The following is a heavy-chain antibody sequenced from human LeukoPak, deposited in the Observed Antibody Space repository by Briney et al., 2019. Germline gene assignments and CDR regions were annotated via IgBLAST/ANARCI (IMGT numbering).Heavy chain of an antibody. J-gene: IGHJ3*02. CDR3: ARERYSGSCATFDI. CDR1: GFTFSSYS. CDR2: ISSSSSYI. D-gene: IGHD1-26*01. V-gene: IGHV3-21*01. Sequence: GGSLRLSCAASGFTFSSYSMNWVRQAPGKGLEWVSSISSSSSYIYYADSVKGRFTISRDNAKNSPYLQMNSLRAEDTAVYYCARERYSGSCATFDIWGQGTMVTVSS.